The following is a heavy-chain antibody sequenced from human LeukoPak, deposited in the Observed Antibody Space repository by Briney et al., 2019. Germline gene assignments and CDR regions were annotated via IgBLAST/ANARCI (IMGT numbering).Heavy chain of an antibody. CDR2: FFPGDSDT. CDR3: ASSESQTKFDY. Sequence: GESLKISCKGSGYSFTTYWIAWVRQMPGKGLEWMGIFFPGDSDTAYSPSFQGQVTISADKSISTAYLQWSSLKASDTAMYYCASSESQTKFDYWGQGTLPIVSS. D-gene: IGHD1/OR15-1a*01. V-gene: IGHV5-51*01. J-gene: IGHJ4*02. CDR1: GYSFTTYW.